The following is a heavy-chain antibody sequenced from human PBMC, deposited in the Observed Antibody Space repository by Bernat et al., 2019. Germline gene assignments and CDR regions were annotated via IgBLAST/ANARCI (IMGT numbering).Heavy chain of an antibody. D-gene: IGHD2-15*01. CDR1: GFDFSSYE. J-gene: IGHJ6*03. CDR3: ASEVVVVAAKLRYNYSYMDV. Sequence: EVQLVESGGGLVQPGGSLRLSCAASGFDFSSYEMNWVRQAPGKGLEWVSYISSSGYIRYYADSVKGRFTVSRDNAKNSLYLQMNSLRAEDTAVYYCASEVVVVAAKLRYNYSYMDVWGKGTTVTVSS. V-gene: IGHV3-48*03. CDR2: ISSSGYIR.